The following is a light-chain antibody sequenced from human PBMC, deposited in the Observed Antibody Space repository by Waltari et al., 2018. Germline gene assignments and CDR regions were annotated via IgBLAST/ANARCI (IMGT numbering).Light chain of an antibody. CDR2: GAS. CDR3: QQYNNCLSLT. Sequence: ELVLKQSSATPFVSPGATATLPCRASQSVSSNLALYQQKPGQAPRLLIYGASPRATVIPARFSGSGSGAEFTLTISSMQSEDFSVYYSQQYNNCLSLTFGRGTKLKIK. V-gene: IGKV3-15*01. CDR1: QSVSSN. J-gene: IGKJ4*01.